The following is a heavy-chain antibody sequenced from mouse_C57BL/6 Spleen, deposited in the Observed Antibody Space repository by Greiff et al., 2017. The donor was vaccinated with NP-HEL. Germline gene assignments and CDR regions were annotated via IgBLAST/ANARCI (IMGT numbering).Heavy chain of an antibody. D-gene: IGHD1-3*01. Sequence: VQLQQSGPGLVQPSQSLSITCTVSGFSLTSYGVHWVRQSPGKGLEWLGVIWSGGSTDYNAAFISRLSISKDNSKSQVFFKMNSLQADDTAIYYCASLKETDWYFDVWGTGTTVTVSS. CDR3: ASLKETDWYFDV. J-gene: IGHJ1*03. CDR2: IWSGGST. CDR1: GFSLTSYG. V-gene: IGHV2-2*01.